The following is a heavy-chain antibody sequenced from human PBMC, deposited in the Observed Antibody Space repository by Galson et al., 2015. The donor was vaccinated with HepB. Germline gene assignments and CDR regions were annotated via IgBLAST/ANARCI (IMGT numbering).Heavy chain of an antibody. V-gene: IGHV3-48*02. CDR2: ITSTSSTI. D-gene: IGHD2-2*02. J-gene: IGHJ3*02. CDR1: GFTLSNYG. CDR3: ARDQLGYCSAKTCYNSHAFDI. Sequence: SLRLSCAASGFTLSNYGMNWVRQAPGKGLEWVSYITSTSSTIYYADSVKGRFTMSRDNAKNSLYLQMDSLRDEDTAVYYCARDQLGYCSAKTCYNSHAFDIWGRGTVVTVSS.